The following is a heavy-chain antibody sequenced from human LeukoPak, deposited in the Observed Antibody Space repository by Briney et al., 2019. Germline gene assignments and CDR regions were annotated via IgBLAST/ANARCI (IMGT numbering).Heavy chain of an antibody. CDR3: ARGVNAGMDV. V-gene: IGHV1-8*01. D-gene: IGHD2-8*01. J-gene: IGHJ6*02. CDR1: GYSFTTFD. CDR2: MSPRNGNT. Sequence: ASVKVSCKGSGYSFTTFDINWVRQATGQGPEWMGWMSPRNGNTGYARMFQDRVTMTRDTSINTAYMELTSLRSDDTAVYYCARGVNAGMDVWGQGTTVTVSS.